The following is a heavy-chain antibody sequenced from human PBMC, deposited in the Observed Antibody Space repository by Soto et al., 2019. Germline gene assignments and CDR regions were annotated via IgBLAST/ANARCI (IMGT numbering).Heavy chain of an antibody. CDR1: GYTFTSYG. CDR3: ATRSPAFDY. Sequence: ASVKVSCKTSGYTFTSYGISWVRQAPGQGLEWMGWITTDKGKTTYAQKFQGRVTMTTDTSTSTAYMELRSQRSDDTAVYYCATRSPAFDYWGQGTLVTVSS. CDR2: ITTDKGKT. J-gene: IGHJ4*02. V-gene: IGHV1-18*01.